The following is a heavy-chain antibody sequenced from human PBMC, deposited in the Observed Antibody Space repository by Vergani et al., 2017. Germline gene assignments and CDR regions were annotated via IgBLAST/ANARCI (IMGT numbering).Heavy chain of an antibody. V-gene: IGHV3-13*01. Sequence: EVQLVESGGGLVQPGGSLRLSCAASGFIFSSYDMHWVRQATGKGLEWVSAIGTAGDTYYPGSVKGRFTISRENAKNSLYLQMNSLRAGDTAVYYCARATVTTGYVPYYYYMDVWGKGTTVTVSS. CDR2: IGTAGDT. J-gene: IGHJ6*03. CDR1: GFIFSSYD. D-gene: IGHD4-11*01. CDR3: ARATVTTGYVPYYYYMDV.